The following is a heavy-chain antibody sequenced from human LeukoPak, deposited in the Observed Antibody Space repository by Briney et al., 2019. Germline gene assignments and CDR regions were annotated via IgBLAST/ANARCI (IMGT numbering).Heavy chain of an antibody. J-gene: IGHJ4*02. CDR3: AMGSESPNDY. D-gene: IGHD3-10*01. V-gene: IGHV4-38-2*02. CDR2: IYHSGST. CDR1: GYSISSGYY. Sequence: SETLSLTCTVSGYSISSGYYWGWIRQPPGKGLEWIGSIYHSGSTYYNPSLKSRVTISVDTSKNQFSLKLSSVTAADTAVYYCAMGSESPNDYWGQGTLVTVSS.